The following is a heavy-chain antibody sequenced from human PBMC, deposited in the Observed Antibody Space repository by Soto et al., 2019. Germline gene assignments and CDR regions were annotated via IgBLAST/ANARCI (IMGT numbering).Heavy chain of an antibody. CDR1: GGSISSYY. D-gene: IGHD6-19*01. CDR2: IYYSGST. CDR3: ARRWEQWPGEGWYGMDV. Sequence: QVQLQESGPGLVKPSETLSLTCTVSGGSISSYYWSWIRQPPGKGLEWIGYIYYSGSTNYNPSLKSRVTISVDTSKNQFSLKLSSVTAADTAVYYCARRWEQWPGEGWYGMDVWGQGTTVTVSS. V-gene: IGHV4-59*01. J-gene: IGHJ6*02.